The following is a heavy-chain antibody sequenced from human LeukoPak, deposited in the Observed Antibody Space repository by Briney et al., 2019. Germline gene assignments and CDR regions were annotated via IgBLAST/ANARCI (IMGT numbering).Heavy chain of an antibody. J-gene: IGHJ6*03. Sequence: GASVKVSCKASGYTFTSYGISWVRQAPGQGLEWMGWISAYNGNTNYAQKLQGRVTMTTDISTSTAYMELRSLRSDDTAVYYCARIERYYSSSWYDLGDYYYYMDVWGKGTTVTVSS. CDR3: ARIERYYSSSWYDLGDYYYYMDV. CDR2: ISAYNGNT. V-gene: IGHV1-18*01. CDR1: GYTFTSYG. D-gene: IGHD6-13*01.